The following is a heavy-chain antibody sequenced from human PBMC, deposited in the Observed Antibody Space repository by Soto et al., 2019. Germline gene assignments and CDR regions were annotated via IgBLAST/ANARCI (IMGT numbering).Heavy chain of an antibody. V-gene: IGHV4-31*03. CDR3: ARARTDYYDSKGAFDT. Sequence: QVQLQESGPGLVKPSQTLSLTCTVSGGSISSGGYYWSWIRQHPGKGLEWIGYIYYRGSTYYNPSLKSRVTISVDTSKNQFSLKLSSVTAADTAVYYCARARTDYYDSKGAFDTWGQGTMVTVSS. D-gene: IGHD3-22*01. J-gene: IGHJ3*02. CDR1: GGSISSGGYY. CDR2: IYYRGST.